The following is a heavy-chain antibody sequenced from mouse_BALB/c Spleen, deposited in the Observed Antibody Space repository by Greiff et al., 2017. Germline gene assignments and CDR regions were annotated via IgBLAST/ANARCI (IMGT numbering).Heavy chain of an antibody. Sequence: QVQLQQSGAELVRPGTSVKVSCKASGYAFTNYLIEWVKQRPGQGLEWIGVINPGSGGTNYNEKFKGKATLTADKSSSTAYMQLSSLTSDDSAVYFCARSGDGYPPFAYWGQGTLVTVSA. J-gene: IGHJ3*01. V-gene: IGHV1-54*01. D-gene: IGHD2-3*01. CDR1: GYAFTNYL. CDR3: ARSGDGYPPFAY. CDR2: INPGSGGT.